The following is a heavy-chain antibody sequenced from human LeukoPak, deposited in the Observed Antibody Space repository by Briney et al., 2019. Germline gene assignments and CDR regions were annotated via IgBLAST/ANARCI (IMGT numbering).Heavy chain of an antibody. CDR2: FYSGGSA. CDR3: AKTAIGNFYSHFDH. CDR1: GFTFSSYA. J-gene: IGHJ4*02. D-gene: IGHD2-15*01. Sequence: GGSLRLSCAASGFTFSSYAMSWVRQAPGKGLEWVSVFYSGGSAYYADSVKGRFTISRDNSKNILYLQMNSLRADDTAVYSCAKTAIGNFYSHFDHWGQGTLVTVSS. V-gene: IGHV3-23*03.